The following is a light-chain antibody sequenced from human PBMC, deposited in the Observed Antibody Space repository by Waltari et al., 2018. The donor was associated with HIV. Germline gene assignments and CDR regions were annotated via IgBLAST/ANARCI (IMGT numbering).Light chain of an antibody. CDR3: STWDDSMSANV. CDR1: TSNIGRHT. V-gene: IGLV1-44*01. Sequence: QSVLTQPPSASATPGQRVTISCSGSTSNIGRHTVNWYQQLPGAAPKLLIFDNNQRPSGVPERFSGSRSGTSATLAISGLQSGDEADYYCSTWDDSMSANVFASGTTVTVL. CDR2: DNN. J-gene: IGLJ1*01.